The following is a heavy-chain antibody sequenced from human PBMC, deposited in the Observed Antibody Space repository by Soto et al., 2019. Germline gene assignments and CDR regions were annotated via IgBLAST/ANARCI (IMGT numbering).Heavy chain of an antibody. CDR3: AREDDYISSAYYFDY. CDR1: GFTFSSYS. Sequence: PGGSLRLSCAASGFTFSSYSMNWVRQAPGKGLEWVSSISSSSSYIYYADSVKGRFTISRDNAKNSLYLQMNSLRAEDTAVFYCAREDDYISSAYYFDYWGQGTLFTVPS. D-gene: IGHD4-4*01. J-gene: IGHJ4*02. V-gene: IGHV3-21*01. CDR2: ISSSSSYI.